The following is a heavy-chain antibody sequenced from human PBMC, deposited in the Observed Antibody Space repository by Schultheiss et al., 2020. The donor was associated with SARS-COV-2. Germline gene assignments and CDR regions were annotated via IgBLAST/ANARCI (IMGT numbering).Heavy chain of an antibody. Sequence: GGSLRLSCAASGFTFSSYSMNWVRQAPGKGLEWVSYISSSGSTIYYADSVKGRFTISRDNAKNSLYLQMNSLRAEDTAVYYCARPGGGYSYGFDYWGQGTTVTVSS. CDR2: ISSSGSTI. CDR1: GFTFSSYS. V-gene: IGHV3-48*04. D-gene: IGHD5-18*01. CDR3: ARPGGGYSYGFDY. J-gene: IGHJ4*03.